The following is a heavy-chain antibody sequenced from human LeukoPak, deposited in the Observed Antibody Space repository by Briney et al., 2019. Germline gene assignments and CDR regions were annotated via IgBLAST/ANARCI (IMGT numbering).Heavy chain of an antibody. Sequence: GGSLRLSCAASGFTVSSNYMSWVRQAPGKGLEWVSVIYSGGSTYYADSVKGRFTISRDNSKNTLYLQMNSLRAEDTAVYYCARVYTHRGSYYGDWFDPWGQGTLVTVSS. CDR2: IYSGGST. CDR3: ARVYTHRGSYYGDWFDP. J-gene: IGHJ5*02. D-gene: IGHD1-26*01. V-gene: IGHV3-53*01. CDR1: GFTVSSNY.